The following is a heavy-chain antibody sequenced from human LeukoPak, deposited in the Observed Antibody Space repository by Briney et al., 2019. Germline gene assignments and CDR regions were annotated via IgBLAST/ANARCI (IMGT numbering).Heavy chain of an antibody. D-gene: IGHD6-25*01. CDR3: ARFAAGGSYYYYMDV. CDR2: IGTSSTTI. Sequence: QPGGSLRLSCAASGFTFSSYTMNWVRQPPGKGLEWVSNIGTSSTTIYYADSVKGRFTISRDNAKNSLYLQMNSLRAVDTAVYYCARFAAGGSYYYYMDVWGKGTTVTVSS. J-gene: IGHJ6*03. CDR1: GFTFSSYT. V-gene: IGHV3-48*01.